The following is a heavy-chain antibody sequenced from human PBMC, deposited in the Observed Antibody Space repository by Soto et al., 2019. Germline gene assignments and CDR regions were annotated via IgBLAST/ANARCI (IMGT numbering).Heavy chain of an antibody. CDR1: GFTFSNAW. V-gene: IGHV3-15*07. CDR3: ARGFLEWLSHPYYGMDV. D-gene: IGHD3-3*01. CDR2: IKSKTDGGTT. Sequence: GGSLRLSCAASGFTFSNAWMNWVRQAPGKGLEWVGRIKSKTDGGTTDYAAPVKGRFTISRDDSKNTLYLQMNSLKTEDTAVYYCARGFLEWLSHPYYGMDVWGKGTTVTVS. J-gene: IGHJ6*04.